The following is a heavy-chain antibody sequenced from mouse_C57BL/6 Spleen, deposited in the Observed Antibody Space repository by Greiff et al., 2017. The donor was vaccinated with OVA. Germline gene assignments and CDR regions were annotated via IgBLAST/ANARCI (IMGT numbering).Heavy chain of an antibody. CDR2: IRLKSDNYAT. CDR3: TGVEGLDY. D-gene: IGHD3-3*01. Sequence: EVKVEESGGGLVQPGGSMKLSCVASGFTFSNYWMNWVRQSPEKGLEWVAQIRLKSDNYATHYAESVKGRFTISRDDSKSSVYLQMNNLRAEDTGIYYCTGVEGLDYWGQGTTLTVSS. V-gene: IGHV6-3*01. CDR1: GFTFSNYW. J-gene: IGHJ2*01.